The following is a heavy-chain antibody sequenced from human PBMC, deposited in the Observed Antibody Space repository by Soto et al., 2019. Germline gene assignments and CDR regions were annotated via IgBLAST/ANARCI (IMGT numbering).Heavy chain of an antibody. CDR1: GGDISTYY. J-gene: IGHJ4*02. CDR3: ASSRGSPVPLDY. CDR2: IYYSGST. V-gene: IGHV4-59*12. D-gene: IGHD1-26*01. Sequence: PSETLSLTCTVSGGDISTYYWSWIRQPPGKGLEWIGYIYYSGSTNYNPSLKSRVTISVDRSKNQFSLKLSSVTAADTAVYYCASSRGSPVPLDYWGQGTLVTVSS.